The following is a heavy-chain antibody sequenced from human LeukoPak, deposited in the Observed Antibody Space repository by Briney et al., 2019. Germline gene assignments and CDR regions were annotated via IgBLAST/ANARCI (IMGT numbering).Heavy chain of an antibody. Sequence: GGSLRLSCAASGFTFSSYNMNWVRQAPGKGLEWVSAISSSSSYMYHAESVKGRFTISRDNAKNSLYLQMNGLRAEDTAVYYCARDHGLQMIARRGFDFWGQGTLVTVSS. CDR2: ISSSSSYM. D-gene: IGHD2-21*01. J-gene: IGHJ4*02. V-gene: IGHV3-21*01. CDR3: ARDHGLQMIARRGFDF. CDR1: GFTFSSYN.